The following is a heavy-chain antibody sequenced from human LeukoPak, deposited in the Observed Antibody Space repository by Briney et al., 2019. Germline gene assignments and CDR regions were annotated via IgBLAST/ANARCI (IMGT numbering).Heavy chain of an antibody. V-gene: IGHV4-34*01. CDR3: ARCFGVVIFDY. CDR1: GFTFSNAW. CDR2: INHSGST. Sequence: KPGGSLRLSCAASGFTFSNAWMSWIRQPPGKGLEWIGEINHSGSTNYNPSLKSRVTISVDTSKNQFSLKLSSVTAADTAVYYCARCFGVVIFDYWGQGTLVTVSS. D-gene: IGHD3-3*01. J-gene: IGHJ4*02.